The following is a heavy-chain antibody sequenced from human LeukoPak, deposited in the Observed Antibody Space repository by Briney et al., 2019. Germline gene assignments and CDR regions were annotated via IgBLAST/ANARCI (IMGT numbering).Heavy chain of an antibody. CDR3: TTDTWYSAGH. D-gene: IGHD2-15*01. J-gene: IGHJ4*02. V-gene: IGHV3-48*04. Sequence: GGSLRLSCAASGFTFNTYNMNWARQAPGKGLEWVSYITSSGSTIYYADSVKGRFTISRDNAKNSLFLQMNSLGAEDTAIYYCTTDTWYSAGHWGQGTLVTVSS. CDR1: GFTFNTYN. CDR2: ITSSGSTI.